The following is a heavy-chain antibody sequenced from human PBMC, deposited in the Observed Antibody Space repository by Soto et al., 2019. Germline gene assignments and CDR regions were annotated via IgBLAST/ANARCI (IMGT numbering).Heavy chain of an antibody. J-gene: IGHJ5*02. CDR2: IYYSGST. CDR3: ARVSPLIAAAGTWWFDP. Sequence: SETLSLTCTVSGGSISSGGYYWSWIRQHPGKGLEWIGYIYYSGSTYYNPSLKSRVTISVDTSKNQFSLKLSSVTAADTAVYYCARVSPLIAAAGTWWFDPWGQGTLVTVS. D-gene: IGHD6-13*01. V-gene: IGHV4-31*03. CDR1: GGSISSGGYY.